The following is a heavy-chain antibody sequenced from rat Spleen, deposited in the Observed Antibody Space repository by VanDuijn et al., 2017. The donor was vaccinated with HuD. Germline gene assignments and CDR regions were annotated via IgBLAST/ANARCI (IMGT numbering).Heavy chain of an antibody. D-gene: IGHD1-12*03. CDR3: TTYYDGYYRVMDA. V-gene: IGHV5-29*01. CDR2: ISYDGSST. CDR1: GFTFSDYY. J-gene: IGHJ4*01. Sequence: EVQLVESDGGLVQPRRSLKLSCAASGFTFSDYYMAWVRQAPTKGLEWVATISYDGSSTYYRDSVKGRFTISRDNAKSTLYLQMDSLRSEDTATYYCTTYYDGYYRVMDAWGQGASVTVSS.